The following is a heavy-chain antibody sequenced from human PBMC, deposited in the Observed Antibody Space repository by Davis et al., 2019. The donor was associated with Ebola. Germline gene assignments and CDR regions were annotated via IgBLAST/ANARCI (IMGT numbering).Heavy chain of an antibody. J-gene: IGHJ6*02. Sequence: PGGSLRLSCAASGFTFSSYAMSWVRQAPGKGLEWVSAISGSGGSTYYADSVKGRFTISRDNSKNTLYLQMNSLRAEDTAVYYCAKVGPPIMLDYYYGMDVWGQGTTVTVSS. CDR1: GFTFSSYA. CDR3: AKVGPPIMLDYYYGMDV. D-gene: IGHD2-8*01. V-gene: IGHV3-23*01. CDR2: ISGSGGST.